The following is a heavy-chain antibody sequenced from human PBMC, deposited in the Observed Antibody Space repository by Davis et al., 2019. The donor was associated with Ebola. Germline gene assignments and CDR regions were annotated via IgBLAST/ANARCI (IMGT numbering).Heavy chain of an antibody. Sequence: GESLKISCVASGFRFNSYAMSWVRQAPGKGLEWVSAISGNGGSRYYADSVKGRFTISRDNSKNTLYLQMNSLRAEETALYYCANSRGWVSSWYFDYWGQGTLVTVSS. D-gene: IGHD6-13*01. V-gene: IGHV3-23*01. CDR1: GFRFNSYA. CDR3: ANSRGWVSSWYFDY. J-gene: IGHJ4*02. CDR2: ISGNGGSR.